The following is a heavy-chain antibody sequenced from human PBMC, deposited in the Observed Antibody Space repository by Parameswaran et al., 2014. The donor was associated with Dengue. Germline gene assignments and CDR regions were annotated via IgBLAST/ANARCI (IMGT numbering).Heavy chain of an antibody. D-gene: IGHD2-15*01. CDR3: ARGWSRRRAFDI. Sequence: RWIRQPQEGLEWIGYIYYSGSTYYNPSLKSRVTISVDTSKNQFSLKLSSVTAADTAVYYCARGWSRRRAFDIWGQGTMVTVSS. V-gene: IGHV4-31*02. J-gene: IGHJ3*02. CDR2: IYYSGST.